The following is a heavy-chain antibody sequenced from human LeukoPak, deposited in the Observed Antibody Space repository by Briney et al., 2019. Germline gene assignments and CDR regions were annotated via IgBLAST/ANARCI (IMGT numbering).Heavy chain of an antibody. V-gene: IGHV4-59*08. D-gene: IGHD5-12*01. CDR3: ARPPPHYDQGGPYYYYYGMDV. Sequence: SETLSLTCTVSGGSISSYYWSWIRQPPGKGLEWIGYIYYSGSTNYNPSLKSRVTISVDTSKNQFSLTLSSVTAADTAVYYCARPPPHYDQGGPYYYYYGMDVWGQGTTVTVSS. CDR1: GGSISSYY. J-gene: IGHJ6*02. CDR2: IYYSGST.